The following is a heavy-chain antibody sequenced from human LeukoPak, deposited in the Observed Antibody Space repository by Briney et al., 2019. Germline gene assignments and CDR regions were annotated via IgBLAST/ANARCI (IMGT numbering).Heavy chain of an antibody. CDR3: ARGYYYDSSGYPPLGY. V-gene: IGHV1-69*13. J-gene: IGHJ4*02. D-gene: IGHD3-22*01. Sequence: ASVKVSCKASGGTFSSYAISWVRQAPGQGLEWMGGIIPIFGTANYAQKFQGRVTITADESTSTAYMELSSLRPEDTAVYYCARGYYYDSSGYPPLGYWGQGTLVTVSS. CDR1: GGTFSSYA. CDR2: IIPIFGTA.